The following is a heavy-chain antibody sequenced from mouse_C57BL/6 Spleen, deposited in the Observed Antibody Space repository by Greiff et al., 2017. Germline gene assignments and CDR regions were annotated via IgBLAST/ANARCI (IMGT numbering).Heavy chain of an antibody. V-gene: IGHV14-1*01. CDR2: IDPEDGDT. CDR1: GFNIKDYY. Sequence: EVQLQESGAELVRPGASVKLSCTASGFNIKDYYMHWVKQRPEQGLEWIGRIDPEDGDTEYAPKFPGKATMTADTSSNTAYLQLSSLTSEDTAVYYCTTRTLYGNLYYFDYWGQGTTLTVSS. D-gene: IGHD2-1*01. J-gene: IGHJ2*01. CDR3: TTRTLYGNLYYFDY.